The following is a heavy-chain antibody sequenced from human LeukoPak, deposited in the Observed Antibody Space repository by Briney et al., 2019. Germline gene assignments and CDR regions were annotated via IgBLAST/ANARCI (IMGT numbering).Heavy chain of an antibody. Sequence: SETLSLTCAVYGGSFSGYYWSWIRQPPGKGLEWIGEINHSGSTNYNPSLKSRVTISVDTSKNQFSLKLSSVTAADTAVYYWARGLFDGTGSYNDYWGQGTLVTVSS. CDR2: INHSGST. J-gene: IGHJ4*02. CDR1: GGSFSGYY. D-gene: IGHD5-18*01. V-gene: IGHV4-34*01. CDR3: ARGLFDGTGSYNDY.